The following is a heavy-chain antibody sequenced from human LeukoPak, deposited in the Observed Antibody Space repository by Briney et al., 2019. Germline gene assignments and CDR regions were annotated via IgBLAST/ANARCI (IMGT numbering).Heavy chain of an antibody. CDR3: ARGSSLIAARPPAGFDY. J-gene: IGHJ4*02. CDR1: GGSISSYY. Sequence: SETLSLTCTVSGGSISSYYWSWIRQPAGKGLEWIGRIYTSGSTNYNPSLKSRVTMSVETSKNQFSLKLSSVTAADTAVYYCARGSSLIAARPPAGFDYWGQGTLVTVSS. CDR2: IYTSGST. D-gene: IGHD6-6*01. V-gene: IGHV4-4*07.